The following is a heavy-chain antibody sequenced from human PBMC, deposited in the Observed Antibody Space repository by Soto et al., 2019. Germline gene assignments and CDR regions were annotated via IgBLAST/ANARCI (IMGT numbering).Heavy chain of an antibody. D-gene: IGHD6-6*01. CDR1: GDSVSSNSAA. Sequence: PSQTLPLTCAISGDSVSSNSAAWNWIRQSPSRGLERLGRTYYRSKWYNDYAVSVKSRITINPDTSKNQFSLQLNSVTPEDTAVYYCAREVRGVSIAARPFYYYYYGMDVWGQGTTVTVSS. V-gene: IGHV6-1*01. J-gene: IGHJ6*02. CDR3: AREVRGVSIAARPFYYYYYGMDV. CDR2: TYYRSKWYN.